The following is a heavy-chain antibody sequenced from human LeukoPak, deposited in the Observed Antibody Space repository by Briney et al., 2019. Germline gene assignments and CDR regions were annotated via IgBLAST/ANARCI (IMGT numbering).Heavy chain of an antibody. J-gene: IGHJ6*02. CDR2: IKQDGSEK. Sequence: GGSLRLSCAASGFTFSSYWMSWVRQAPGKGLEWVANIKQDGSEKYYVDSVKGRFTISRDNAKNSLYLQMNSLRAEDTAVYYCARVRRYSDYVNLRGYYYYGMDVWGQGTTVTVSS. V-gene: IGHV3-7*01. CDR1: GFTFSSYW. CDR3: ARVRRYSDYVNLRGYYYYGMDV. D-gene: IGHD4-17*01.